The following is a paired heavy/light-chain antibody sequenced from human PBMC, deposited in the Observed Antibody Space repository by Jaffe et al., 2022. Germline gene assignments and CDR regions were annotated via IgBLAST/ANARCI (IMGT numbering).Light chain of an antibody. Sequence: DIVMTQSPDSLAVSLGERATINCKSSQSVLYSSNNKNYLAWYRQKPGQPPKLLISWASTRESGVPDRFSGSGSGTDFTLTISSLQADDVAVYYCQQYHTTPQTFGQGTKVEIK. J-gene: IGKJ1*01. CDR3: QQYHTTPQT. V-gene: IGKV4-1*01. CDR1: QSVLYSSNNKNY. CDR2: WAS.
Heavy chain of an antibody. Sequence: EVQLVESGGGFVQPGRSLRLSCAASGFTFDDYAMHWVRQAPGKGLEWVSSLGWNSGNIAYADSVKGRFTISRDNAKNSLYLQMNSLRPEDTALYYCAKDTHLAGGAFHIWGQGTMVTVSS. V-gene: IGHV3-9*01. J-gene: IGHJ3*02. CDR1: GFTFDDYA. CDR3: AKDTHLAGGAFHI. CDR2: LGWNSGNI. D-gene: IGHD6-19*01.